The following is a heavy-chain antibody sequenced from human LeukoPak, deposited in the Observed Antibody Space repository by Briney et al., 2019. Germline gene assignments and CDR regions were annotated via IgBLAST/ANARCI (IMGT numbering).Heavy chain of an antibody. Sequence: GGSLRLSCTASGFTFSSYWMHWVRQAPGKGLMWVSRINSDGSSITYADSVKGRFTISRDNAKNTLYLQMNSLRAEDTAVYYCAKGMATINSHKRKFDYWGQGTLVTVSS. V-gene: IGHV3-74*01. CDR3: AKGMATINSHKRKFDY. CDR1: GFTFSSYW. D-gene: IGHD5-24*01. CDR2: INSDGSSI. J-gene: IGHJ4*02.